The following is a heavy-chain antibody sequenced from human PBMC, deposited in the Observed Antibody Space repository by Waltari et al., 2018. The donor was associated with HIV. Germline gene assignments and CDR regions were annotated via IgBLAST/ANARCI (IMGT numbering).Heavy chain of an antibody. V-gene: IGHV3-23*01. Sequence: QLLESGGGLVEPGGSLRLSCAASGFIFTDFAMDWVRQAPGRGWEWVSASRGGGETFYADSVKGRFTNSRDNSKNTLYLQMNSLRADDAAVYYCVKDSGRAADVFDLWGQGTMVTVSS. J-gene: IGHJ3*01. CDR1: GFIFTDFA. CDR2: SRGGGET. D-gene: IGHD3-10*01. CDR3: VKDSGRAADVFDL.